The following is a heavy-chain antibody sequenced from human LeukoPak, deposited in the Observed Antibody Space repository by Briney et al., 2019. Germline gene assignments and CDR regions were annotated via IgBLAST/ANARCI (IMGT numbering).Heavy chain of an antibody. CDR1: GFTFSSYG. Sequence: PGGSLRLSCAASGFTFSSYGMHWVRQAPGKGLEWVAFIRYDGSNKYYADSVKGRFTISRDNSKNTLYLQMNSLRAEDTAVYYCAKDWSGRNDAFDIWGQGTMVTVSS. J-gene: IGHJ3*02. CDR2: IRYDGSNK. D-gene: IGHD3-3*01. V-gene: IGHV3-30*02. CDR3: AKDWSGRNDAFDI.